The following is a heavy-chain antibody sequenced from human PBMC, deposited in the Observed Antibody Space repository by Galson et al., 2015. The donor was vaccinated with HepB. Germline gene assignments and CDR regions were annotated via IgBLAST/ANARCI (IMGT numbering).Heavy chain of an antibody. J-gene: IGHJ4*02. CDR3: ARVGLTYYYFDY. V-gene: IGHV1-18*01. CDR2: ITAYNGNT. D-gene: IGHD3/OR15-3a*01. CDR1: GYTFNNYI. Sequence: SVKVSCKASGYTFNNYIIAWVRQAPGQGPEWLGLITAYNGNTKFAQSLQGRVTMTTDTSTSIAYMELKSLRPDDTALYYCARVGLTYYYFDYWGQGTLVTVSS.